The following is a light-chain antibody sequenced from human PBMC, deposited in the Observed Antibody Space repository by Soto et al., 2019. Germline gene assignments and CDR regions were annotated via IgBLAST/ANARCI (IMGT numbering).Light chain of an antibody. J-gene: IGKJ1*01. CDR3: QQYNNWPLWT. CDR2: GAS. CDR1: QRVSSN. V-gene: IGKV3-15*01. Sequence: EIVMTQSPATLSVSPGERATLSCRASQRVSSNLAWYQQKPRQAPRLLIYGASTRATGIPATFSGSGSGTEFTLTISSLQSQHFAVYSCQQYNNWPLWTFGQATTVDIK.